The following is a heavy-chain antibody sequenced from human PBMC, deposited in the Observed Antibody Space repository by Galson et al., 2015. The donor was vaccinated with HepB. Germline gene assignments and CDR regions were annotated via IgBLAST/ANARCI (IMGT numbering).Heavy chain of an antibody. Sequence: SLRLSCAASGFTFSSYGMHWVRQAPGKGLEWVAVIWYDGSNKYYADSVKGRFTISRDNSKNTLYLQMNSLRAEDTAVYYCARDKSWGVGYFDAFDIWGQGTMVTVSS. D-gene: IGHD1-26*01. CDR2: IWYDGSNK. CDR1: GFTFSSYG. J-gene: IGHJ3*02. CDR3: ARDKSWGVGYFDAFDI. V-gene: IGHV3-33*01.